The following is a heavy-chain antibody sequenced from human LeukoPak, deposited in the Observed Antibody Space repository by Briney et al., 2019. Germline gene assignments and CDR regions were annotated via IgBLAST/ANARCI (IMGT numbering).Heavy chain of an antibody. Sequence: GGSLRLSCAASGFTFGSYAMSWVRQAPGKRLGWVSAISGSGGSTYYADSVKGRFTISRDNSKNTLYPQMNSLRAEDTAVYYCAKLSGYAKYNWFDPWGQGTLVTVSS. CDR1: GFTFGSYA. V-gene: IGHV3-23*01. CDR2: ISGSGGST. CDR3: AKLSGYAKYNWFDP. J-gene: IGHJ5*02. D-gene: IGHD3-22*01.